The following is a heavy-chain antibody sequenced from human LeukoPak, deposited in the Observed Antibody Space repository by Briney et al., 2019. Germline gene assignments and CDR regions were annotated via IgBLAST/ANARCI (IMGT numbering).Heavy chain of an antibody. CDR3: AREGGITMVRGVMAFDY. D-gene: IGHD3-10*01. J-gene: IGHJ4*02. V-gene: IGHV1-2*02. Sequence: ASVKVSCKASGYTFTSYGINWVRQAPGQGLEWMGWINPNSGGTNYAQKFQGRVTMTRDTSISTAYMELSRLRSDDTAVYYCAREGGITMVRGVMAFDYWGQGTLVTVSS. CDR1: GYTFTSYG. CDR2: INPNSGGT.